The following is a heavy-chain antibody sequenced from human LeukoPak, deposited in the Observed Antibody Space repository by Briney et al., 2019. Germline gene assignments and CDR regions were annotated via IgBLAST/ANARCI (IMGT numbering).Heavy chain of an antibody. CDR3: ARDRDYGFSGRYMDV. Sequence: SETLSLTCTVSGGSISSSSYYWGWIRQPPGKGLEWIGSIYYSGSTYYNPSLKSRVTISVDTSKNQFSLKLSSVTAADTAVYYCARDRDYGFSGRYMDVWGKGTTVTVSS. CDR1: GGSISSSSYY. D-gene: IGHD4-17*01. J-gene: IGHJ6*03. CDR2: IYYSGST. V-gene: IGHV4-39*07.